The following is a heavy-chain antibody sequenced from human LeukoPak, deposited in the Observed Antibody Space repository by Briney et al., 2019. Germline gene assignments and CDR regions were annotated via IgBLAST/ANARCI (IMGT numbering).Heavy chain of an antibody. CDR3: ARRAVGTDAFDI. J-gene: IGHJ3*02. D-gene: IGHD1-26*01. CDR1: GYTFTSYD. V-gene: IGHV1-8*01. CDR2: MNPNSGNT. Sequence: ASVKVFSKASGYTFTSYDINWVRQATGQGLEWMGWMNPNSGNTGYAQKFQGRVTMTRNTSISTAYMELSSLRSEDTAVYYCARRAVGTDAFDIWGQGTMVTVSS.